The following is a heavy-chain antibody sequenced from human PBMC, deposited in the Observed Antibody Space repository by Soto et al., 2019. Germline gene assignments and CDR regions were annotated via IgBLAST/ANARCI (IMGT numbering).Heavy chain of an antibody. J-gene: IGHJ6*02. CDR3: ARGLGIQLWENYYYYYGMDV. CDR2: INHSGST. Sequence: LSLTCTVSGGSISSYYWSWIRQPPGKGLEWIGEINHSGSTNYNPSLKSRVTISVDTSKNQFSLKLSSVTAADTAVYYCARGLGIQLWENYYYYYGMDVWGQGTTVTVSS. V-gene: IGHV4-34*01. D-gene: IGHD5-18*01. CDR1: GGSISSYY.